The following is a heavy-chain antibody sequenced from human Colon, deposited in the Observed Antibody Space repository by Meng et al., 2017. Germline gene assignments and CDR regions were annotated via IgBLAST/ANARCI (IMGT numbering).Heavy chain of an antibody. J-gene: IGHJ5*02. CDR2: VYYNGNT. CDR1: GGSVSSGDYY. CDR3: ARVNGDFDEAWFDP. D-gene: IGHD2-21*02. Sequence: GQVQGSGPGLVRPSEAPSLTCTVSGGSVSSGDYYWRLIRQPPGKGLEWLGYVYYNGNTNYNPPLKIRVTISLDTSNNRFSLKLTSMTAADAAIYYCARVNGDFDEAWFDPWGQGTLVTVSS. V-gene: IGHV4-61*08.